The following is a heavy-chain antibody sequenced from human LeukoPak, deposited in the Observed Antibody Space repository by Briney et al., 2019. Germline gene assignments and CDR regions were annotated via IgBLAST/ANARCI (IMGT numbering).Heavy chain of an antibody. CDR2: IAPSVDTT. D-gene: IGHD2-8*02. V-gene: IGHV1-46*01. J-gene: IGHJ4*02. CDR3: VREESGGYFDY. CDR1: GFTFTNYL. Sequence: ASVKIACKSFGFTFTNYLLHWVRQAPGQGLEWVGRIAPSVDTTNYAQKFRGRVTMTRDTSTSTVYMELSSLRSDDTAIYYCVREESGGYFDYWGQGTLVTVSS.